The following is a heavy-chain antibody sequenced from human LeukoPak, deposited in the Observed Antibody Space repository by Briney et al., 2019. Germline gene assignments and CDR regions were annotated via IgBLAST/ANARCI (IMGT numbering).Heavy chain of an antibody. CDR1: GGSISSSNW. D-gene: IGHD3-10*01. CDR2: IYHSGST. V-gene: IGHV4-4*02. J-gene: IGHJ4*02. CDR3: ARRSSGTYYFDY. Sequence: SGTLSLTCAVSGGSISSSNWWSGVRPPPGKGLEWIGEIYHSGSTNYNPSLKRRVTISVDKSTHQFSLKLSSVTAADTAVYYCARRSSGTYYFDYWGQGTLVTVSS.